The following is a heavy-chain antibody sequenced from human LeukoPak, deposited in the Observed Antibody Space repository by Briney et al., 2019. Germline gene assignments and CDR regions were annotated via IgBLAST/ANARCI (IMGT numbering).Heavy chain of an antibody. CDR1: GFTFSSYA. CDR2: ISGSGGST. J-gene: IGHJ4*02. D-gene: IGHD4-17*01. Sequence: GGSLRLSCAACGFTFSSYAMSWLRQAPGKGLEWVSAISGSGGSTYYADSVKGRFTISRDNSKNTLYLQMNSLRAENTAVYYCAKEVWRRTVTTPLDYWGQGTLVTVSS. V-gene: IGHV3-23*01. CDR3: AKEVWRRTVTTPLDY.